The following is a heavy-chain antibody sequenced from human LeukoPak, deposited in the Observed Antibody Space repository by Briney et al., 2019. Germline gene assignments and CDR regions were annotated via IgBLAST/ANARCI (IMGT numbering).Heavy chain of an antibody. CDR2: ISSSGSTI. D-gene: IGHD2-8*01. J-gene: IGHJ4*02. CDR1: GFTFSDYY. Sequence: PGGSLRLSCAASGFTFSDYYMSWIRQAPGKGLEWVSYISSSGSTIYYADSVKGRFTISRDNAKNSLYLQMNSLRAEDTAVYYCAKVMGIGKITKPNDYWGQGTLVTVSS. V-gene: IGHV3-11*01. CDR3: AKVMGIGKITKPNDY.